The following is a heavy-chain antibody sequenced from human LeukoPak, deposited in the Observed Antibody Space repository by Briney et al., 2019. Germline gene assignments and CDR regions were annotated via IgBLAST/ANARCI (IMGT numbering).Heavy chain of an antibody. CDR1: GFTFSSYS. CDR2: ISSSSSYI. J-gene: IGHJ5*02. V-gene: IGHV3-21*01. CDR3: ASLGGYYSRNWFYP. Sequence: GGSLRLSCEASGFTFSSYSMIWVRQAPGKGLEWVSSISSSSSYIYYADSLKGRFTISRDNAKNSLYLQMNSLRAEDTAVYYCASLGGYYSRNWFYPWGQGTLVTVSS. D-gene: IGHD3-22*01.